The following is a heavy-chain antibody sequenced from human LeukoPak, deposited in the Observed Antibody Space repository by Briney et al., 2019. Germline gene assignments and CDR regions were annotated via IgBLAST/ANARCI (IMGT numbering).Heavy chain of an antibody. Sequence: ASVKVSCKASGYTFSGYYMHWVRQAPGQGLEWMGWINPNSGGTNYAQKFQGRVTMTRDTSFSTAYMDLIRVRSDDAAVYYCVRGFSSSFVFDYWGQGTLVTVSS. CDR2: INPNSGGT. CDR1: GYTFSGYY. D-gene: IGHD6-13*01. V-gene: IGHV1-2*02. CDR3: VRGFSSSFVFDY. J-gene: IGHJ4*02.